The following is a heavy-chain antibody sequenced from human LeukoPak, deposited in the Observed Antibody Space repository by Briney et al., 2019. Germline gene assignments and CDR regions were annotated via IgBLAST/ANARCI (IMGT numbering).Heavy chain of an antibody. Sequence: ASVKVSCKVSGYTLTALSMHWVRQAPGKGLEWMGGFDPEDGETIYAQKFQGRVTMTEDTSTDTAYMELSSLRSEDTAVYYCATDYYYDSSGYYLFYWGQGTLVTVSS. CDR3: ATDYYYDSSGYYLFY. D-gene: IGHD3-22*01. J-gene: IGHJ4*02. V-gene: IGHV1-24*01. CDR1: GYTLTALS. CDR2: FDPEDGET.